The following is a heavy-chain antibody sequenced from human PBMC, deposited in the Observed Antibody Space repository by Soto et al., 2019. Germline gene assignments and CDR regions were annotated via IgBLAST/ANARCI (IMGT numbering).Heavy chain of an antibody. D-gene: IGHD5-18*01. CDR3: ASGIQLWLRRINNGYSG. CDR2: IIPMFGTA. V-gene: IGHV1-69*12. CDR1: RGTFSTYA. Sequence: QVQLVQSGAEVKKPESSVKVSCKAPRGTFSTYAISWVRQAPGQGLEWKGGIIPMFGTANYAQRFQDRVTITADESTNTVYMELSSLRSEDTAVYFCASGIQLWLRRINNGYSGWGQGTLVTVSS. J-gene: IGHJ4*02.